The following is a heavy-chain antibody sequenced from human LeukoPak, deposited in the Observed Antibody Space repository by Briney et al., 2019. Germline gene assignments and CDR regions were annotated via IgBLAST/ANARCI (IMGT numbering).Heavy chain of an antibody. D-gene: IGHD3-16*01. CDR1: GGSFSGYY. V-gene: IGHV4-34*01. CDR2: INHSGST. Sequence: SETLSLTCAVYGGSFSGYYWSWIRQPPGKGLEWIGEINHSGSTNYNPSLKGRVTISVDTSKNQFSLRLSSVTAADTAVYYCARSGSGMGFTFGGVINYWGQGTLVTVSS. J-gene: IGHJ4*02. CDR3: ARSGSGMGFTFGGVINY.